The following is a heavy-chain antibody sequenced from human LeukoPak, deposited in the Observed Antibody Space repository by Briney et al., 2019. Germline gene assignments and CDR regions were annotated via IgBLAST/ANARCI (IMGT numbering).Heavy chain of an antibody. Sequence: SETLSLTCAVYGGSFSGYYWSWIRQPPGKGLEWIGEINHSGSTNYNPSLKSRVTMSVDTSKNQFSLKLSSVTAADTAVYYCARVRMGIDPWGQGTLVTVSS. D-gene: IGHD3-16*01. CDR1: GGSFSGYY. CDR2: INHSGST. J-gene: IGHJ5*02. V-gene: IGHV4-34*01. CDR3: ARVRMGIDP.